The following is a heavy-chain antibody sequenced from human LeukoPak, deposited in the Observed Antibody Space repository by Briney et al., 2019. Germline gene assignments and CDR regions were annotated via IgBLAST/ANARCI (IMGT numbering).Heavy chain of an antibody. J-gene: IGHJ6*02. D-gene: IGHD3-3*01. Sequence: ASVKVSCKVSGYTLTELSMHWVRQAPGKGLEWMGGFDPEDSETIYAQKFQGRVTMTEDTSTDTAYMELSSLRSEDTAVYYCATGSVLRFLEWLLYGPYYYYGMDVWGQGTTVTVSS. CDR3: ATGSVLRFLEWLLYGPYYYYGMDV. CDR1: GYTLTELS. V-gene: IGHV1-24*01. CDR2: FDPEDSET.